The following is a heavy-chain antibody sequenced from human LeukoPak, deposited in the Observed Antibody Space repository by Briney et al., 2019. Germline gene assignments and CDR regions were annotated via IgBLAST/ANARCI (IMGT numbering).Heavy chain of an antibody. CDR3: ARDRYGSGSYYNWFDP. J-gene: IGHJ5*02. CDR1: GYTFTGYY. CDR2: INPNSGGT. D-gene: IGHD3-10*01. V-gene: IGHV1-2*04. Sequence: GASVKVSCKASGYTFTGYYMHWVRQAPGQGLEWMGRINPNSGGTNYAQKFQGWVTMTRDTSISTAYMELSGLRSDDTAVYYCARDRYGSGSYYNWFDPWGQGTLVTVSS.